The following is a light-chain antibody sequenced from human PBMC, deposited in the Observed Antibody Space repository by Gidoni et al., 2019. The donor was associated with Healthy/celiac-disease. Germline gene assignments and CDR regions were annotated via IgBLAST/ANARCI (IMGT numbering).Light chain of an antibody. CDR2: GAS. V-gene: IGKV3-15*01. CDR1: QSFSSN. Sequence: EIVMTQSPATLSVSPGERATLSCRASQSFSSNLAWYQQKPGQAPRLHIYGASTRATGIPARFSGSGSGTEFTLTISSLQSEDFAVYYCQQYNNWPRTFGQGTKVEIK. J-gene: IGKJ1*01. CDR3: QQYNNWPRT.